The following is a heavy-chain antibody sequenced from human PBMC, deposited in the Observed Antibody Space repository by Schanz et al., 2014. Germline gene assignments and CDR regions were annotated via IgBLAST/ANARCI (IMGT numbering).Heavy chain of an antibody. CDR3: AVLGGFGELPLDY. CDR2: TWLDGRGE. Sequence: VQLVESGGGLVQPGGSLRLSCAASGFTFSNYWIHWVRQAPGKGLEWLTFTWLDGRGELYADSVKGRFTISRDNSKNTLYLQMNSLRAEDTAVYYCAVLGGFGELPLDYRGQGTLVTVSS. CDR1: GFTFSNYW. V-gene: IGHV3-30*02. D-gene: IGHD3-10*01. J-gene: IGHJ4*02.